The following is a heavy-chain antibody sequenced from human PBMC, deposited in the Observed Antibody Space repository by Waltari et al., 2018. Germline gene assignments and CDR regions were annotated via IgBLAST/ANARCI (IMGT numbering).Heavy chain of an antibody. CDR2: IFHSGRP. V-gene: IGHV4-38-2*01. CDR1: GYSISSGYF. CDR3: ARSSGYYSFSY. J-gene: IGHJ4*02. D-gene: IGHD3-22*01. Sequence: QVQMQESGPGLVKPSETLSLTCDVSGYSISSGYFWGWIRQPPGKGLEWIGSIFHSGRPYYNPSLKSRVTLSVDTSKNQISLKLSSVTAADTAVYYCARSSGYYSFSYWGQGTLVTVSS.